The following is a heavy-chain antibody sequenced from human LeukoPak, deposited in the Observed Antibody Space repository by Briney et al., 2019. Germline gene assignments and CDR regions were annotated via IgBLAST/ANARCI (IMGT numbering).Heavy chain of an antibody. D-gene: IGHD5-24*01. CDR2: SSSGGSTI. CDR3: ARGEQDMAPMSIDY. Sequence: PGGSLRLSCAASGFTFSSYSMNWVRQAPGKGLGWISYSSSGGSTIYYADSVRGRFTISRDNARKSLYLQMNSLRAEDTAVYYCARGEQDMAPMSIDYWGQGTLITVSS. CDR1: GFTFSSYS. V-gene: IGHV3-48*01. J-gene: IGHJ4*02.